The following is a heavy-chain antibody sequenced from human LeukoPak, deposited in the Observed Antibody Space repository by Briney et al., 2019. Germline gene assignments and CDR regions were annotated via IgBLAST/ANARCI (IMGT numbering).Heavy chain of an antibody. CDR2: ISSNGGST. V-gene: IGHV3-64D*06. D-gene: IGHD3-22*01. CDR1: GFTFSTSA. CDR3: VKLPYSDTSAYYVDY. J-gene: IGHJ4*02. Sequence: GGSLRLSCSASGFTFSTSAIHWVRQAPGQGLEYVSAISSNGGSTYYAGSVKGRFTISRDNSKNTLSLQMSSLRPEDTAVYYCVKLPYSDTSAYYVDYWGQGTLVTVSS.